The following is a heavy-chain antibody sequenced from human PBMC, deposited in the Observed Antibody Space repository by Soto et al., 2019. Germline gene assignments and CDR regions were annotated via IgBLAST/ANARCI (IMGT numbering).Heavy chain of an antibody. CDR2: INHSGSA. V-gene: IGHV4-34*01. CDR1: GGSFSDYY. D-gene: IGHD6-6*01. Sequence: LSLTCAVSGGSFSDYYWSWIRQPPGKGLEWIGEINHSGSAKYNPSLKSRVTISVDTSKNQLSLRLSSVTAADTAVFYCAGREFSSSSLYYYYYAMDVWGQGTTVTVSS. J-gene: IGHJ6*02. CDR3: AGREFSSSSLYYYYYAMDV.